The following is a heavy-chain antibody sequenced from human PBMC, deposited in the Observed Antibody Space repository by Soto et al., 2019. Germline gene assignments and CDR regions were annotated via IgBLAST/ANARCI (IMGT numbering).Heavy chain of an antibody. Sequence: QIQMVQSGGEVKKPGASVKVSCRASGYPFTSYGVSWVRQAPGQAPEWMGWISAHDNDINCGETFQGRLRLTTDTSTRTAYLGLRIPRSDDSAVYYCVRDYFHRVLLTGSFLASCAPWGQCTLVLVSS. V-gene: IGHV1-18*01. D-gene: IGHD3-9*01. CDR2: ISAHDNDI. J-gene: IGHJ1*01. CDR1: GYPFTSYG. CDR3: VRDYFHRVLLTGSFLASCAP.